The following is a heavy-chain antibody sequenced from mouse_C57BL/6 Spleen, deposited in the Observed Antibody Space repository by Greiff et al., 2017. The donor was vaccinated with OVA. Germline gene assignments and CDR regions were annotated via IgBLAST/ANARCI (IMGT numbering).Heavy chain of an antibody. D-gene: IGHD2-2*01. CDR1: GFHIQDDY. CDR2: IDPENGDT. V-gene: IGHV14-4*01. Sequence: EVQLQQSGAELVRPGASVKLSCTASGFHIQDDYLPWVKQRPEQGLEWIGWIDPENGDTEYASKFQGKATITADTSSNTAYLQLSSLTSEDTAVYYCTTLYYGYADYWGQGTSVTVSS. CDR3: TTLYYGYADY. J-gene: IGHJ4*01.